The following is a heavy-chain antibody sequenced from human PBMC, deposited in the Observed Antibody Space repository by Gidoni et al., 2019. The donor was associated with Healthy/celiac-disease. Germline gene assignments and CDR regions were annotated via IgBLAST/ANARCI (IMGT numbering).Heavy chain of an antibody. CDR2: SSGSGGST. D-gene: IGHD1-26*01. CDR1: GFPFSSYA. Sequence: EVQLLESGGGLVQPGGSLRLSCAASGFPFSSYAMSWVRQAPGKGLEWVSASSGSGGSTYYADSLKGRFTISRDNSKNTLYLQMNSLRAEDTAVDYCARPPIVGATADAFDIWGQGTMVTVSS. J-gene: IGHJ3*02. CDR3: ARPPIVGATADAFDI. V-gene: IGHV3-23*01.